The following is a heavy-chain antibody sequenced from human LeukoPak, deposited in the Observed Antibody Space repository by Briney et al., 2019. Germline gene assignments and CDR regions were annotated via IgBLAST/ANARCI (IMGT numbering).Heavy chain of an antibody. D-gene: IGHD1-1*01. CDR1: GFTFSNAW. Sequence: PGGSLRLSCAASGFTFSNAWMSWVRQGPGKGLEWVGRIKSKTDGGTTDYAAPVKGRFTISRDDSKNTLYLQMNSLKTEDTAVYYCTTVLEPLDYFDYWGQGTLVTVSS. CDR3: TTVLEPLDYFDY. J-gene: IGHJ4*02. CDR2: IKSKTDGGTT. V-gene: IGHV3-15*01.